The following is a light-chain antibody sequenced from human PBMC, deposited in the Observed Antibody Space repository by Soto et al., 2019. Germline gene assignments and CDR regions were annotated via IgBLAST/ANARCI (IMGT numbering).Light chain of an antibody. Sequence: QSALTQPASVSGSPGQSITLSCTGTSSDIGGYDYVSWYQRHPGKAPKLIIYDVNNRPSGVSNRFSGSKSGNTASLTSSGLQAEDEAEYYCTSYASGSSHVVFGGGTKLTVL. V-gene: IGLV2-14*01. CDR2: DVN. CDR1: SSDIGGYDY. CDR3: TSYASGSSHVV. J-gene: IGLJ2*01.